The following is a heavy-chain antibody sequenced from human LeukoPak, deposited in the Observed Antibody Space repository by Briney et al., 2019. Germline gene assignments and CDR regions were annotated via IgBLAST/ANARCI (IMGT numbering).Heavy chain of an antibody. CDR2: IYYSGST. Sequence: SETLSLTCTVSGGSISSYYWSWIRQPPGKGLEWIGYIYYSGSTNHNPSLKSRVTISVDTSKNQFSLKLSSVTAADTAVYYCARDQDSSGYLDYWGQGTLVTVSS. CDR3: ARDQDSSGYLDY. J-gene: IGHJ4*02. D-gene: IGHD3-22*01. V-gene: IGHV4-59*01. CDR1: GGSISSYY.